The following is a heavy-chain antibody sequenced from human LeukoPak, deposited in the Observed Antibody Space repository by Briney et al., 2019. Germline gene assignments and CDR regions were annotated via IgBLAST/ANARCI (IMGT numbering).Heavy chain of an antibody. Sequence: GASVKVSFKASGYTFTSYGISWVRQAPGQGLEWMGWISAYNGNTNYAQKLQGRVTMTTDTSTSTAYMELRSLRSDDTAVYYCARVRWGYYYYGMDVWGQGTTVTVSS. CDR2: ISAYNGNT. J-gene: IGHJ6*02. D-gene: IGHD4-23*01. CDR1: GYTFTSYG. CDR3: ARVRWGYYYYGMDV. V-gene: IGHV1-18*01.